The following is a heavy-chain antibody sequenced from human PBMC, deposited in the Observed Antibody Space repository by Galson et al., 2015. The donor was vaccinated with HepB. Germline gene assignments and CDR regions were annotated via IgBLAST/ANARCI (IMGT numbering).Heavy chain of an antibody. CDR3: AKDLQFKSTPGEVLERLSTGGDYYSYYYMDV. Sequence: SLRLSCAASRFTFTSYAMNWVRQAPGKGLEWVSAITGSGGSTYYADSVKGRFTISRDNSKNTLYLQMNSLRAEDSAVYYCAKDLQFKSTPGEVLERLSTGGDYYSYYYMDVWGKGTTVTVSS. CDR1: RFTFTSYA. D-gene: IGHD3-3*01. J-gene: IGHJ6*03. V-gene: IGHV3-23*01. CDR2: ITGSGGST.